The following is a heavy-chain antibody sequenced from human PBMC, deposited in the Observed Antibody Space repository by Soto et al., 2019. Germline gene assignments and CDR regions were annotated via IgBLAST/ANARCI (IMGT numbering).Heavy chain of an antibody. J-gene: IGHJ4*02. CDR1: GFTFSSYA. CDR3: AKDIEGTYYYDSSGYYESFDY. Sequence: GGSLRLSCAASGFTFSSYAMSWVRQAPGKGLEWVSAISGSGGSTYYADSVKGRFTISRDNSKNTLYLQMNSLRAEDTAVYYCAKDIEGTYYYDSSGYYESFDYWGQGTLVTVSS. CDR2: ISGSGGST. D-gene: IGHD3-22*01. V-gene: IGHV3-23*01.